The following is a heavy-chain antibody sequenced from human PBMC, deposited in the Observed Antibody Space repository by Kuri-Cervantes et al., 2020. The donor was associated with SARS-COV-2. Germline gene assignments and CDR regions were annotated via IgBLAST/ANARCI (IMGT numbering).Heavy chain of an antibody. J-gene: IGHJ4*02. V-gene: IGHV3-21*01. CDR2: ISSSTSYI. CDR3: ARAVSGGNSHYDF. D-gene: IGHD4-23*01. CDR1: GFTFSSYS. Sequence: GGSLRLSCAASGFTFSSYSINWVRQAPGKGLEWVSSISSSTSYIYYEDSVKGRFTISRDNAKNTLYLQMNSLRAEDTAVYYCARAVSGGNSHYDFWGQGALVTVSS.